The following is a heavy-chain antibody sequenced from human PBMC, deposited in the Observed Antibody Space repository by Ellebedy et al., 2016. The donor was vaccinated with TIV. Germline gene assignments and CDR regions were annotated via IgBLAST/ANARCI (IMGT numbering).Heavy chain of an antibody. CDR3: ARTALQTAVLDF. CDR1: GDSINSSHW. V-gene: IGHV4-4*02. D-gene: IGHD2-8*01. CDR2: IFHLGTT. J-gene: IGHJ4*02. Sequence: MPSETLSLTCAIPGDSINSSHWWSWVRQTQGKGLEWIGEIFHLGTTNYSPSLKSRVTLSLDKSKNQFSLKMTSVSAADTAVYYCARTALQTAVLDFWGQGTLVTVSS.